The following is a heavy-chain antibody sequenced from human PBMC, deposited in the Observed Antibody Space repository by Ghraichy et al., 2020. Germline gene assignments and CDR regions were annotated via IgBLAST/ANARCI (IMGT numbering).Heavy chain of an antibody. J-gene: IGHJ3*02. V-gene: IGHV4-34*01. CDR1: GGSFSGYY. Sequence: SETLSLTCAVYGGSFSGYYWSWIRQPPGKGLEWIGEINHSGSTNYNPSLKSRVTISVDTSKNQFSLKLSSVTAADTAVYYCARGGTPSYGPWPDAFDIWGQGTMVTVSS. D-gene: IGHD5-18*01. CDR2: INHSGST. CDR3: ARGGTPSYGPWPDAFDI.